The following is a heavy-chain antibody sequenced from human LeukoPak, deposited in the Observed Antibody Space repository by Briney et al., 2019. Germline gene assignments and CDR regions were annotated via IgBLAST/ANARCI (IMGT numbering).Heavy chain of an antibody. CDR1: GGTFSSYA. CDR3: ASSCSGCHEGRFDY. J-gene: IGHJ4*02. Sequence: SSVKVSCKASGGTFSSYAISWVRQAPGQGLEWMGGIIPIFGTVNYAQKFQGRVTITTDESTSTAYMELSSLRSEDTAVYYCASSCSGCHEGRFDYWGQGTLVTVSS. V-gene: IGHV1-69*05. CDR2: IIPIFGTV. D-gene: IGHD6-19*01.